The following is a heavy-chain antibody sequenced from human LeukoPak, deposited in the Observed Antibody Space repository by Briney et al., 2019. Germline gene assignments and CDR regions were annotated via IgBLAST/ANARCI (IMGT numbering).Heavy chain of an antibody. CDR2: INHSGST. CDR3: ARRVGATHY. Sequence: SETLSLTCAVYGGSFSGYYWSWIRQPPGKGLEWIGEINHSGSTNYNPSLKSRVTISGDTSKNQFSLKLSSVTAADTAVYYCARRVGATHYWGQGTLVTVSS. J-gene: IGHJ4*02. D-gene: IGHD1-26*01. CDR1: GGSFSGYY. V-gene: IGHV4-34*01.